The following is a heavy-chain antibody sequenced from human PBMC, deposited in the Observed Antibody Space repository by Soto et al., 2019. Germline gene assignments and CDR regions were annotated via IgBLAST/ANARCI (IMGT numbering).Heavy chain of an antibody. CDR1: GFTFSSYW. D-gene: IGHD3-10*01. CDR2: IKSDGSSI. V-gene: IGHV3-74*01. CDR3: ARGGFSGSGSYIQGDY. J-gene: IGHJ4*02. Sequence: EVQLVESGGGLVQPGGSLRLSCAASGFTFSSYWMHWVRQAPGKGLVWVSRIKSDGSSISYADSVKGRFTISRDNAKNTLDLQMNSLRAEDTAVYYCARGGFSGSGSYIQGDYWGQGTLVTVSS.